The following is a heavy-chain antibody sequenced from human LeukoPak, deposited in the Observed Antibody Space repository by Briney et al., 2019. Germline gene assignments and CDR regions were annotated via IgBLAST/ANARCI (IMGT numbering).Heavy chain of an antibody. D-gene: IGHD4-23*01. J-gene: IGHJ4*02. CDR1: GFTFSSYD. V-gene: IGHV3-13*01. Sequence: PGGSLRLSCAASGFTFSSYDMHWVRQATGKGLEWVSAIGTAGDTYYPGSVKGRFTISRENAKNSLYLQMNSLRAGDTAVYYCGRGAHGGNGEIYYWGQGTLVTVSS. CDR3: GRGAHGGNGEIYY. CDR2: IGTAGDT.